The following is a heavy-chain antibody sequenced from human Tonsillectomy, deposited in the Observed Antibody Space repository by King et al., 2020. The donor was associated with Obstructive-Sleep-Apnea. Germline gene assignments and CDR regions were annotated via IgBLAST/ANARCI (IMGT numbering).Heavy chain of an antibody. CDR2: ISWNSGSI. J-gene: IGHJ3*02. CDR3: AKDYGDYGHDSFVI. V-gene: IGHV3-9*01. Sequence: QLVQSGGGLVQPGRSLRLSCATSGLTFDDFAMHWVRQAPGKGLEWVSGISWNSGSIGYADSVKGRFTISRDNAKNSLYLQMNNLRGEDTALYYCAKDYGDYGHDSFVIGRQGTMVTVPS. D-gene: IGHD4-17*01. CDR1: GLTFDDFA.